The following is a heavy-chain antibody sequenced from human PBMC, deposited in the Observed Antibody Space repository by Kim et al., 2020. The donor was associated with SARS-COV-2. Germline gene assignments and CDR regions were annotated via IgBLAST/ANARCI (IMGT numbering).Heavy chain of an antibody. CDR1: GVTFSSYE. V-gene: IGHV3-48*03. J-gene: IGHJ4*02. Sequence: GGSLRLSCAASGVTFSSYEMNWVRQAPGKGLEWVSYISSRGMTKYYADSVKGRFTISRDNTTNSAYLQMNSLRAEDTSVYYCARTGSGRGNYFDYWGQEFLVTVSS. CDR2: ISSRGMTK. D-gene: IGHD2-15*01. CDR3: ARTGSGRGNYFDY.